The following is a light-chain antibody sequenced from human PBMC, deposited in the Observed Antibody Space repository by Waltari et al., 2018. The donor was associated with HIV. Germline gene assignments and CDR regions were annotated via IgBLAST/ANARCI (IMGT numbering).Light chain of an antibody. J-gene: IGKJ1*01. CDR2: MAS. V-gene: IGKV1-5*03. CDR1: QSISSW. Sequence: EIHMIQSPSTLSASVGDRVTITCRASQSISSWLAWDQQKPGKAPKLLFSMASSLQSGVPSRFSGSGSGTEFTLTISSLQPDVFATYHCQQDNRYPWTFGQGTKVVIQ. CDR3: QQDNRYPWT.